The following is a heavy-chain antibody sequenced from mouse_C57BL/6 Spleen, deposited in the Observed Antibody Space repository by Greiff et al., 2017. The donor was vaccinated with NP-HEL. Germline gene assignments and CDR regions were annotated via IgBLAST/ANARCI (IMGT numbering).Heavy chain of an antibody. CDR2: IYPGDGDT. CDR1: GYAFSSSW. CDR3: ARDGSSSYYFDY. Sequence: VHLVESGPELVKPGASVKISCKASGYAFSSSWMNWVKQRPGKGLEWIGRIYPGDGDTNYNGKFKGKATLTADKSSSTAYMQLSSLTSEDSAVYFCARDGSSSYYFDYWGQGTTLTVSS. J-gene: IGHJ2*01. V-gene: IGHV1-82*01. D-gene: IGHD1-1*01.